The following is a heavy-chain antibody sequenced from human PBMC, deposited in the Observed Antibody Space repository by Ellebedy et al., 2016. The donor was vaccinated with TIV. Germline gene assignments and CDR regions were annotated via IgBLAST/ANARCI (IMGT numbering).Heavy chain of an antibody. V-gene: IGHV4-59*01. CDR1: GGSISSYS. Sequence: MPSETLSLTCTVSGGSISSYSWSWIRPPPGKGLEWIGYIYYSGSTNYNPSLKSRVTISVDTSKNQFSLKLSSVTASDTAVYYCARRGGYSGYDAIWGQGTLVTVSS. CDR2: IYYSGST. D-gene: IGHD5-12*01. J-gene: IGHJ4*02. CDR3: ARRGGYSGYDAI.